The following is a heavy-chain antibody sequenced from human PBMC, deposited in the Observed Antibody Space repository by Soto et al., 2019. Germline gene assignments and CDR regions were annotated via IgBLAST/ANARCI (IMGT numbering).Heavy chain of an antibody. CDR3: ARASLFQAELSHDYGEDY. Sequence: GASVKVSCKASGYTFTSYGISWVRQAPGQGLEWMGWISPIIGNTNYAQKFQGRVTMTTDESTSTAYMELSSLRSEDTAVYYCARASLFQAELSHDYGEDYRGQGTLVTVSS. CDR1: GYTFTSYG. J-gene: IGHJ4*02. CDR2: ISPIIGNT. V-gene: IGHV1-18*01. D-gene: IGHD4-17*01.